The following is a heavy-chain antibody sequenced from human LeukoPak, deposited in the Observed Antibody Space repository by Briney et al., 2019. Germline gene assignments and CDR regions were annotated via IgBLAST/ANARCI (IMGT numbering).Heavy chain of an antibody. CDR2: ISYDGSNK. J-gene: IGHJ4*02. CDR1: GFTFSSYA. D-gene: IGHD6-19*01. CDR3: AREGGGDIAVAGRGMVDY. V-gene: IGHV3-30*04. Sequence: GGSLRLSCAASGFTFSSYAMHCVREAPGKGLEWGAVISYDGSNKYYADYVKGRFTISRDNSKNTLYLQMNSLRAEDTAVYYCAREGGGDIAVAGRGMVDYWGQGTLVTVSS.